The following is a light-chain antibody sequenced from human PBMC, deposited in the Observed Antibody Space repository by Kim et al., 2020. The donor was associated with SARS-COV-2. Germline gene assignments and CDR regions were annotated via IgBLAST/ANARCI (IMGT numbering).Light chain of an antibody. CDR1: SSTIGSNY. V-gene: IGLV1-47*01. CDR3: AAWDDSLSGPV. Sequence: GERVTISCSGSSSTIGSNYVYWYQQHPGTAPKLLIYRNNQRPSGVPDRFSGSKSGTSASLAISGLRSEDEADYYCAAWDDSLSGPVFGGGTQLTVL. J-gene: IGLJ3*02. CDR2: RNN.